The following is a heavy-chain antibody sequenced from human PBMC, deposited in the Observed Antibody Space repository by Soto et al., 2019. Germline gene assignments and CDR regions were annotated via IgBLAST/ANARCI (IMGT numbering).Heavy chain of an antibody. J-gene: IGHJ4*02. V-gene: IGHV1-69*06. CDR2: IIPLYGTV. D-gene: IGHD3-10*01. CDR1: GGTFNSYG. Sequence: QAHLAQSGAEVKKPGSSVTISCKASGGTFNSYGISWVRQAPGQGLDWMGVIIPLYGTVNYAQKFQGRVSITADKFTSTAYMDLNSLRSDDTAVYYCARVTVIRGVISSHFGLWGQGTLVTVSS. CDR3: ARVTVIRGVISSHFGL.